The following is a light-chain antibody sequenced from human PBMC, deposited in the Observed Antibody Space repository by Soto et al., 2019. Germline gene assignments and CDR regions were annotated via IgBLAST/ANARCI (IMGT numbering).Light chain of an antibody. CDR1: QPVNNN. V-gene: IGKV3-15*01. CDR2: GVS. J-gene: IGKJ5*01. CDR3: QQYEKWPPSIT. Sequence: EIEMTQSPATLSASPGDRATLSCRASQPVNNNLAWYQQKPGQAPRLLIYGVSTRATGISARFSGGGSVTEFTLTISSLQSEDFAVYYCQQYEKWPPSITFGQGTRLEIK.